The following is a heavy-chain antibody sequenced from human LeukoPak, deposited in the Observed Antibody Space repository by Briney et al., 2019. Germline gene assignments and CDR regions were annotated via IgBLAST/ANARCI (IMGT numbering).Heavy chain of an antibody. CDR2: FYPGDSDT. J-gene: IGHJ6*03. D-gene: IGHD2-2*01. CDR3: ARQRDYCSSTSCPLYIDV. V-gene: IGHV5-51*01. CDR1: GYSFTSYW. Sequence: PGEPLKISCKGSGYSFTSYWIGWARQLPGKGLEWMGIFYPGDSDTRYSPSFQGQVTISADKSINTAYLQWSNLKASDTAMYYCARQRDYCSSTSCPLYIDVWGKGTTVTVSS.